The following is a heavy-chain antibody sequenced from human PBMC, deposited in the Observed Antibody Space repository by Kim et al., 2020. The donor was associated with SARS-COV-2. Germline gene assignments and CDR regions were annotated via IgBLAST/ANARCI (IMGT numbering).Heavy chain of an antibody. CDR1: GFTFSDYY. CDR2: ISSSSSYT. D-gene: IGHD3-22*01. Sequence: GGSLRLSCAASGFTFSDYYMSWIRQAPGKGLEWVSYISSSSSYTNYADSVKGRFTISRDNAKNSLYLQMNSLRAEDTAVYYCARDHSTYYYDSSGYYRALPREDYYVGMDVWGQGTTVTVSS. CDR3: ARDHSTYYYDSSGYYRALPREDYYVGMDV. J-gene: IGHJ6*02. V-gene: IGHV3-11*05.